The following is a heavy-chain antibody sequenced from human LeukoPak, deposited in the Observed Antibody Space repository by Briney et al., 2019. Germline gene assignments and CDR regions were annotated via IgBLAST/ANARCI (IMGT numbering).Heavy chain of an antibody. CDR2: VSAASGHT. Sequence: ASVKVSCKSSGYTFTNYGFSWVRQAPGQGLEWMGWVSAASGHTKYAQKIQGRVTMTTDSSTSTVYMELKSLISDDTAVYYCARGDRCSGISCYVPGTYWGQGTLVTVSS. J-gene: IGHJ4*02. CDR3: ARGDRCSGISCYVPGTY. V-gene: IGHV1-18*04. D-gene: IGHD2-2*01. CDR1: GYTFTNYG.